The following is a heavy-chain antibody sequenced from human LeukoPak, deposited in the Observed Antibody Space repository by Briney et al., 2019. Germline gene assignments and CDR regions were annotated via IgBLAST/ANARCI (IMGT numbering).Heavy chain of an antibody. J-gene: IGHJ4*02. Sequence: PGGSLRLSCAASGFTFSSYGMHWVRQAPGKGLEWVAVISYDGSNKYYADSVKGRFTISRDNSKNTLYLQMNSLRAEDTAVYYCAKEYGYTYGEFDYWGQGTLVTVSS. V-gene: IGHV3-30*18. CDR2: ISYDGSNK. CDR1: GFTFSSYG. CDR3: AKEYGYTYGEFDY. D-gene: IGHD5-18*01.